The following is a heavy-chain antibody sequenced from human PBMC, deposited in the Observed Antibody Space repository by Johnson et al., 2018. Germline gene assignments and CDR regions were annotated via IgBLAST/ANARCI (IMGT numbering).Heavy chain of an antibody. V-gene: IGHV4-59*01. CDR2: IYYSGST. CDR3: ARGPGSITPNLDAFDI. J-gene: IGHJ3*02. Sequence: QVQLQESGPGLVKPSETLSLTCTVSGGSISSYYWNWIRQPPGKGLEWIGYIYYSGSTNYNPSLKSRVTISVDTSKNQFSLKLSSVTAADTAVYYCARGPGSITPNLDAFDIWGQGTMVTVSS. D-gene: IGHD3-10*01. CDR1: GGSISSYY.